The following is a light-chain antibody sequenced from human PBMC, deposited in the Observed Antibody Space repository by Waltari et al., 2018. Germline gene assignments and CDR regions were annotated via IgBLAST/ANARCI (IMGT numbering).Light chain of an antibody. CDR3: QQYNRWPPIT. Sequence: EIVMTQSPATLSVSPGESATLSCRASLSVFSNVAWYQEKPGQAPRLLIYEASIRATGTSARFRGSRCATAFTLTISSVQSEDSAVYYCQQYNRWPPITFGQGTRLEIK. CDR2: EAS. J-gene: IGKJ5*01. CDR1: LSVFSN. V-gene: IGKV3D-15*01.